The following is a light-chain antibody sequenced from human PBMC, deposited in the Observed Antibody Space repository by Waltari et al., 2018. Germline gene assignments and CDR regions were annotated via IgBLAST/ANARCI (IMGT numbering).Light chain of an antibody. Sequence: AIRMTQSTSSFSASTGDRVTITFRASQGISSYLAWYQQKPGKAPKLLIYAASTLQSGVPSRFSGSGSGTAFTLTIRCLQSEDFATYYCQQYYSYPRTFGQGTKVEIK. CDR1: QGISSY. CDR2: AAS. V-gene: IGKV1-8*01. CDR3: QQYYSYPRT. J-gene: IGKJ1*01.